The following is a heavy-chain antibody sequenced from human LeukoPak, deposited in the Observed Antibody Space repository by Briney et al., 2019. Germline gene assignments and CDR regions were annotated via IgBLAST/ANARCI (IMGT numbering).Heavy chain of an antibody. Sequence: SETLSLTCTVSGGSISSYYWSWIRQPAGKGLEWIGRIYTSGSTNYNPSLKSRVTMSVDTSKNQFSLKLSSVTAADTAVYYCARGGQQLVPHYYYYYMDVWGKGTTVTVSS. D-gene: IGHD6-13*01. CDR1: GGSISSYY. V-gene: IGHV4-4*07. CDR3: ARGGQQLVPHYYYYYMDV. CDR2: IYTSGST. J-gene: IGHJ6*03.